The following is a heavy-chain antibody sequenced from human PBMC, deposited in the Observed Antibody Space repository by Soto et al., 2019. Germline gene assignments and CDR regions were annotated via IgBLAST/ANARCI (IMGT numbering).Heavy chain of an antibody. CDR2: IYFNGNT. J-gene: IGHJ4*02. CDR3: VRQGSY. Sequence: QLQLQESGPGLVKPSATLSLTCTVSGVSISDTSYYWGWIRQPPGKGLEWIGTIYFNGNTFYNPSLKSRLTISVDTSSDQCSLRLTSVTAADTAVYYCVRQGSYWGQGTLVAVSS. CDR1: GVSISDTSYY. V-gene: IGHV4-39*01.